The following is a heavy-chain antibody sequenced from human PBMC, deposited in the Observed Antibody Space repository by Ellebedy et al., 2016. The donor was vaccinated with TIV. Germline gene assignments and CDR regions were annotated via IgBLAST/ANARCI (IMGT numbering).Heavy chain of an antibody. CDR1: GSTFTSYA. CDR3: ARERGGYIYGDS. J-gene: IGHJ4*02. V-gene: IGHV3-23*01. Sequence: GESLKISCAASGSTFTSYAMSWVRQAPGKGLEWVSAISGSGGRTYYTESVKGRFTISRDNSKNTLYLQINSLRAEDTAVYYCARERGGYIYGDSWGQGTLVTVSS. D-gene: IGHD5-18*01. CDR2: ISGSGGRT.